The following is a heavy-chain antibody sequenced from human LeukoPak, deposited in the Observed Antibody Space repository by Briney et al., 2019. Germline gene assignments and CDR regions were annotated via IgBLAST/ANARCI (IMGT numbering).Heavy chain of an antibody. V-gene: IGHV4-34*01. J-gene: IGHJ4*02. CDR3: ARGDCSSTSCCLDY. CDR2: INHSGST. D-gene: IGHD2-2*01. Sequence: SETLSLTCAVYGGSFSGYYWSWIRQPPGKGLEWIGEINHSGSTNYNPSLKSRVTISVDTSKNQFSLKLSSVTAADTAVYYCARGDCSSTSCCLDYWGQGTLVTVSS. CDR1: GGSFSGYY.